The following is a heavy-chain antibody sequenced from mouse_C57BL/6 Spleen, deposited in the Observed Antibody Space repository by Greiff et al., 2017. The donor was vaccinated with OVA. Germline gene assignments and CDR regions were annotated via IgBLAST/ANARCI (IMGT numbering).Heavy chain of an antibody. CDR2: IDPSDSET. Sequence: QVQLKQPGAELVRPGSSVKLSCKASGYTFTSYWMHWVKQRPIQGLEWIGNIDPSDSETHYNPKFKDQATLTVDKSSSTAYMQLSSLTSEDSAVYYCARKGDYYGSSGWFAYWGQGTLVTVSA. D-gene: IGHD1-1*01. J-gene: IGHJ3*01. V-gene: IGHV1-52*01. CDR1: GYTFTSYW. CDR3: ARKGDYYGSSGWFAY.